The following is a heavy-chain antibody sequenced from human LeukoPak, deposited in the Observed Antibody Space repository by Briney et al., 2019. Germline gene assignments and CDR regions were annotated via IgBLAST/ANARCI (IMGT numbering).Heavy chain of an antibody. CDR2: IYSGGST. V-gene: IGHV3-53*04. CDR1: GFTVSSNY. J-gene: IGHJ3*02. D-gene: IGHD6-19*01. CDR3: ARGGRYSSGWFHHDAFDI. Sequence: GGSLRLSCAASGFTVSSNYMSWVRQAPGKGLEWVSVIYSGGSTYYADSVKGRFTISRHNSKNTLYLQMNSLRAEDTAVYYRARGGRYSSGWFHHDAFDIWGQGTMVTVSS.